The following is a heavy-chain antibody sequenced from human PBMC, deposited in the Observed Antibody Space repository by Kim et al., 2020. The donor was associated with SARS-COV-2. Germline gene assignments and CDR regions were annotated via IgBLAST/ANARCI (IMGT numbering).Heavy chain of an antibody. CDR1: GFTFSSYA. V-gene: IGHV3-23*01. D-gene: IGHD3-22*01. Sequence: GGSLRLSCAASGFTFSSYAMSWVRQAPGKGLEWVSAISGSGGSTYYADSVKGRFTISRDNSKNTLYLQMNSLRAEDTAVYYCASPRDYYDSSGYLGLVYWGQGTLVTVSS. CDR2: ISGSGGST. J-gene: IGHJ4*02. CDR3: ASPRDYYDSSGYLGLVY.